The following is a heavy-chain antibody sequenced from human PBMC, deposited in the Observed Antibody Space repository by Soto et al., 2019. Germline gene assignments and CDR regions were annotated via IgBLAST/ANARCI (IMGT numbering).Heavy chain of an antibody. CDR2: IYPGDSET. CDR3: ARGKEQYYYYYMDV. D-gene: IGHD1-1*01. V-gene: IGHV5-51*01. J-gene: IGHJ6*03. CDR1: GYSFTTFW. Sequence: GESLKISCKGSGYSFTTFWIAWVRQMPGKGLEWMGVIYPGDSETRYNPSFQGQVTISADKSISTAHLQWSSLKASDTAMYYCARGKEQYYYYYMDVWGLGTTVTVSS.